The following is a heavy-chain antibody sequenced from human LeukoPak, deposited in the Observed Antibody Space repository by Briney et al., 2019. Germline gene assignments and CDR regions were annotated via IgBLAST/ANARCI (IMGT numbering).Heavy chain of an antibody. D-gene: IGHD5-12*01. V-gene: IGHV4-34*01. J-gene: IGHJ4*02. CDR2: INHSGST. CDR1: GGSFSGYY. Sequence: PSETLSLTCAVYGGSFSGYYWSWIRQPPGKGLEWIGEINHSGSTNYIPSLKSRVTISIDKSKNQFSLKLSSVTAADTAVYYCAGGSGYAFEYWGQGTLVTVSS. CDR3: AGGSGYAFEY.